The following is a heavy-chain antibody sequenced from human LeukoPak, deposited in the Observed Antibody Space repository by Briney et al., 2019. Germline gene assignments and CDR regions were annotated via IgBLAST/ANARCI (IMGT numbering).Heavy chain of an antibody. CDR3: ARDGHYYDSSGYPY. CDR1: GFTFSSYG. Sequence: GGSLRLSCAASGFTFSSYGMHWVRQAPGKGLEWVSYISSSSSTIYYADSVKGRFTISRDNAKNSLYLQMNSLRAEDTAVYYCARDGHYYDSSGYPYWGQGTLVTVSS. J-gene: IGHJ4*02. V-gene: IGHV3-48*01. D-gene: IGHD3-22*01. CDR2: ISSSSSTI.